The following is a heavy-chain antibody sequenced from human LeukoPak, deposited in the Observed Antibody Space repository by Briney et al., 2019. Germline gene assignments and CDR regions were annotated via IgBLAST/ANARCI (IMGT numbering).Heavy chain of an antibody. V-gene: IGHV3-23*01. D-gene: IGHD1-1*01. CDR1: GFTFSSYA. J-gene: IGHJ6*03. CDR2: ISGSGGST. CDR3: AKETNNYYYMDV. Sequence: GGSLRLSCAASGFTFSSYAMSWVRQAPGKGLEWVSAISGSGGSTYYADSVKGRFTISRDNSKNSLYLQMNSLRTEDTALYYCAKETNNYYYMDVWGKGTTVTVSS.